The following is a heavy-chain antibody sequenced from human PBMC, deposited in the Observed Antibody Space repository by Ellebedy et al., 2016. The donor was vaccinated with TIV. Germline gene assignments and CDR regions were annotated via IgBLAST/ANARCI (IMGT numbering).Heavy chain of an antibody. J-gene: IGHJ4*02. CDR1: GFNFDDYA. D-gene: IGHD3-22*01. Sequence: GGSLRLSCAASGFNFDDYAMHWVRHAPGKGLEWVSGISWNSGSLGYADSVKGRFTISRDNAKNSLYLEMNSLRAEDTALYYCARDYYDSSGYYRLDYWGQGTLVTVSS. CDR2: ISWNSGSL. V-gene: IGHV3-9*01. CDR3: ARDYYDSSGYYRLDY.